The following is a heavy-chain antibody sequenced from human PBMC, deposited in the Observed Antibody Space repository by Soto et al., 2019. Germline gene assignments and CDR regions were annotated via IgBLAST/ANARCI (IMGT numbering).Heavy chain of an antibody. CDR3: AKMTSSGWYDPVFH. D-gene: IGHD6-19*01. CDR2: ISGSSSNI. V-gene: IGHV3-11*01. Sequence: QVQLVESGGGLVKTRGSLRLSCVASGFSFSDYYMSWVRRAPGKGLEWISYISGSSSNIYYADSVKGRFTISRDNAENSVFLQMNNLRAEDTARYYCAKMTSSGWYDPVFHWGQGTLVTVSS. J-gene: IGHJ4*02. CDR1: GFSFSDYY.